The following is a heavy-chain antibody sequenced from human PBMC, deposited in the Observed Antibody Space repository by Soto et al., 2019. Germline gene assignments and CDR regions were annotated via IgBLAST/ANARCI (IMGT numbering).Heavy chain of an antibody. CDR2: IVVGSGNT. D-gene: IGHD3-22*01. J-gene: IGHJ4*02. CDR3: AAEYRGYYDSSGYWSQDY. Sequence: SVKVSCKASGFTFTSSAVQWVRQARGQRLEWIGWIVVGSGNTNYAQKFQERVTITRDMSTSTAYMELSSLRSEDTAVYYYAAEYRGYYDSSGYWSQDYWGQGTLVTVS. CDR1: GFTFTSSA. V-gene: IGHV1-58*01.